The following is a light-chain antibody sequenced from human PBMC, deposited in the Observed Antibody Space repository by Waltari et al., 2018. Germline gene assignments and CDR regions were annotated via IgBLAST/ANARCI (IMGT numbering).Light chain of an antibody. J-gene: IGLJ2*01. CDR1: SSNIGSDF. CDR2: DTN. CDR3: VAWDSRLSGRL. V-gene: IGLV1-51*01. Sequence: QSVLTQPPSVSAAPGQKVTISCSGSSSNIGSDFVSWYQQLPGTAPKLLIYDTNERPPGIPDRFSDSKSGTSATLGITGLQTGGEADYCCVAWDSRLSGRLFGGGTKLTVL.